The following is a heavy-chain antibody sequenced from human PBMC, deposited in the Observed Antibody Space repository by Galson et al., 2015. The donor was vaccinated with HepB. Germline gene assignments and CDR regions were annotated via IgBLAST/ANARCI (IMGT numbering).Heavy chain of an antibody. CDR1: GFTFSSSW. Sequence: SLRLSCAASGFTFSSSWMSWVRQAPGTGLEWVANMDPEGSGKFYVDSVKGRFTVSRDNAKNSVYLQIDSLRAEDTAVYYCARDPHFGALDYWGQGTLVTVSP. V-gene: IGHV3-7*01. J-gene: IGHJ4*02. CDR3: ARDPHFGALDY. CDR2: MDPEGSGK. D-gene: IGHD3-16*01.